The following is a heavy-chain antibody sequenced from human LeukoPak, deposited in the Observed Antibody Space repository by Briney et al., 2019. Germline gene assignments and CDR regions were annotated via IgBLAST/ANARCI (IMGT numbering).Heavy chain of an antibody. Sequence: GGSLRLSCAPSGFAFSSYAMNWVRQAPGKGLEWVSTISSSGGNTYYADSVKGWFSISRDNSKNTLYLQMNSLRAEDTAVYYCACRQITYFDYWGQGTLVTVSS. J-gene: IGHJ4*02. CDR1: GFAFSSYA. CDR3: ACRQITYFDY. CDR2: ISSSGGNT. V-gene: IGHV3-23*01. D-gene: IGHD1-14*01.